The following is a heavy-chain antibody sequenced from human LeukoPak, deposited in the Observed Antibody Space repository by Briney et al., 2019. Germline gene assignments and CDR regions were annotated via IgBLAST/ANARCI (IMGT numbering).Heavy chain of an antibody. CDR1: GYTFTNYD. CDR2: MNPNSGNT. V-gene: IGHV1-8*01. CDR3: ARGLENDGMFDY. D-gene: IGHD1-1*01. Sequence: AASVKVSSKASGYTFTNYDINWVRQAAGQGGEGMGWMNPNSGNTGYAQKFQGRVTMTRNTSISTAYMELSSLRSEDTAVYYCARGLENDGMFDYWGQGTLVTVSS. J-gene: IGHJ4*02.